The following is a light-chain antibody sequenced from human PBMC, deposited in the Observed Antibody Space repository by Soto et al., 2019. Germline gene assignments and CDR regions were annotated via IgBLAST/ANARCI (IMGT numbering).Light chain of an antibody. CDR1: SSDVGSYNL. J-gene: IGLJ2*01. Sequence: QSALTQPASVSGSPGQSITISCTGTSSDVGSYNLVSWYQQHPGKAPKLLIYEVNKRPSGVSNRFSGSKSGNTASLTISGLQAEDEADYYCCSYGGSRTLFGGGTKVPVL. CDR2: EVN. V-gene: IGLV2-23*02. CDR3: CSYGGSRTL.